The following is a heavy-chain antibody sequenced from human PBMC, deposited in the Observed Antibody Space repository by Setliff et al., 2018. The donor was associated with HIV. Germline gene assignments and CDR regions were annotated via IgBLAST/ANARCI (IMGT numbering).Heavy chain of an antibody. CDR2: INPNSGGT. D-gene: IGHD1-7*01. J-gene: IGHJ6*04. CDR1: GYTFTSYG. V-gene: IGHV1-2*02. CDR3: AKDRTGTGTILHV. Sequence: GASVKVSCKASGYTFTSYGISWVRQAPGQGLEWMGWINPNSGGTNYAQKFQGRVTMTRDTSISTAYLELSRLRSDDTAVYYCAKDRTGTGTILHVWGKGTTVTVSS.